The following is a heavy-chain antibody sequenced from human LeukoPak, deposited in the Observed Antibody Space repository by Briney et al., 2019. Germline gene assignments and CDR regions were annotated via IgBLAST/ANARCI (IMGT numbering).Heavy chain of an antibody. CDR1: GFTFSSYW. CDR2: IKQDGSEK. CDR3: ARVGFGYSSFRGSPGTYYFDY. Sequence: GALRLSCAASGFTFSSYWMSWVRQAPGKGLEWVANIKQDGSEKYYVDSVKGRFTISRDNAKNSLYLQMNSLRAEDTAVYYCARVGFGYSSFRGSPGTYYFDYWGQGTLVTVSS. D-gene: IGHD6-19*01. V-gene: IGHV3-7*03. J-gene: IGHJ4*02.